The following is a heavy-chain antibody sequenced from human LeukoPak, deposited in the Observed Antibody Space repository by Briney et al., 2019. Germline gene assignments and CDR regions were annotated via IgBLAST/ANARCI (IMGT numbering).Heavy chain of an antibody. V-gene: IGHV4-59*01. CDR3: ARVGGMDYYYYMDV. CDR2: IYYSGST. J-gene: IGHJ6*03. D-gene: IGHD1-14*01. CDR1: GGSTSSYY. Sequence: SETLSLTCTVSGGSTSSYYWSWIRQPPGRGLEWIGYIYYSGSTNYNPSLKSRVTISVDTSKNQFSLKLSSVTAADTAVYYCARVGGMDYYYYMDVWGKGTTVTVSS.